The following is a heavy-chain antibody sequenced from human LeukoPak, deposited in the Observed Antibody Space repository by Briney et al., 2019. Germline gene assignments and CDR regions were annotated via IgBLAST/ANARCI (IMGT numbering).Heavy chain of an antibody. CDR3: ARGRYWEYSSSFYWFDP. Sequence: GASVKVSCKASGGTFSSYAISWVRQAPGQGLEWMGVIIPIFGTANYAQKFQGRVTITTDESTSTAYMELSSLRSEDTAVYYCARGRYWEYSSSFYWFDPWGQGTLVTVSS. CDR1: GGTFSSYA. V-gene: IGHV1-69*05. CDR2: IIPIFGTA. D-gene: IGHD6-6*01. J-gene: IGHJ5*02.